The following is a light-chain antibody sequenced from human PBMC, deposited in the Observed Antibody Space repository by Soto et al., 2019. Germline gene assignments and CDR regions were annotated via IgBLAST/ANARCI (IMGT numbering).Light chain of an antibody. Sequence: QMTQSPSTLSASVGDRVTITCRASQSISSWLAWYQQKPGKAPKLLIYDASSLESGVPSRFSGSGSGTEFTLTISSLQPDDFATYYCQQYNSYSRTFGQGTKVDIK. CDR2: DAS. CDR1: QSISSW. CDR3: QQYNSYSRT. J-gene: IGKJ1*01. V-gene: IGKV1-5*01.